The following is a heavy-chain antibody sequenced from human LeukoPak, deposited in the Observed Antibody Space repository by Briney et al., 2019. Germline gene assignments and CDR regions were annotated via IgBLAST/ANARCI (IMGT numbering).Heavy chain of an antibody. V-gene: IGHV3-33*01. CDR1: GFTFSSHG. J-gene: IGHJ6*04. CDR2: IWYDGSNK. D-gene: IGHD7-27*01. CDR3: VRWGSGKVMDV. Sequence: GGSLRLSCAASGFTFSSHGMHWVRQAPGKGLEWVAVIWYDGSNKYYADSVKGRFTISRDNSKNMLYVEMNGLRAEDAAVYYCVRWGSGKVMDVWGKGTTVTVSP.